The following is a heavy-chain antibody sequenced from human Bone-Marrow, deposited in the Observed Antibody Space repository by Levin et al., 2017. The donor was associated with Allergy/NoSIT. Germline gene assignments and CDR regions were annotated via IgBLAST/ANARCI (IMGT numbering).Heavy chain of an antibody. CDR1: GFTFSSAW. CDR3: ATPLGSSSWYNAFDV. CDR2: IKSKADGGTI. Sequence: GGSLRLSCAASGFTFSSAWMSWVRQAPGKALEWVGRIKSKADGGTIDYAAPVKGRFTISRDDSKNTLNLEMNSLTIEDTAVYYCATPLGSSSWYNAFDVWGQGTMVTVSS. D-gene: IGHD6-13*01. J-gene: IGHJ3*01. V-gene: IGHV3-15*01.